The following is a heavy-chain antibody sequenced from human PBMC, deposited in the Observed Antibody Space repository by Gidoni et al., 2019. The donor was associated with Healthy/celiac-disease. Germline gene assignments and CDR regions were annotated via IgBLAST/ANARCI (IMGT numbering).Heavy chain of an antibody. CDR1: CGSISSYY. CDR2: IYYSGST. Sequence: QVQLQESGPGLVKPSETLSLTFTVSCGSISSYYWSWIRQPPGKGLEWIGYIYYSGSTNYNPSLKSRVTISVDTSKNQFSLKLSSVTAADTAVYYCAREAPYDSSGYYYVNRLFDYWGQGTLVTVSS. D-gene: IGHD3-22*01. V-gene: IGHV4-59*01. CDR3: AREAPYDSSGYYYVNRLFDY. J-gene: IGHJ4*02.